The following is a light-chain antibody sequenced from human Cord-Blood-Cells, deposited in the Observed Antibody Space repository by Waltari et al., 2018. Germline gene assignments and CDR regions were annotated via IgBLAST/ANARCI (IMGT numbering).Light chain of an antibody. CDR2: DAS. CDR3: QQYNSYPWT. CDR1: QSISSW. V-gene: IGKV1-5*01. J-gene: IGKJ1*01. Sequence: DIQMTQSPSTLSASVGDRVTITCRASQSISSWLALSQQKPGKAPKLLIYDASSLESGVPSRFSGSGSGTEFTLTISSLQPDDFATYYCQQYNSYPWTFGQGTKVEIK.